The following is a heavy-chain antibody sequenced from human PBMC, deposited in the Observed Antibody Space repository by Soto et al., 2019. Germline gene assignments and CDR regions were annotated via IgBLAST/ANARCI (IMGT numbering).Heavy chain of an antibody. CDR2: INHSGST. J-gene: IGHJ4*02. V-gene: IGHV4-34*01. CDR1: GGSFSGYY. D-gene: IGHD3-3*01. CDR3: ARRRPPPTRVQKGYYDIDY. Sequence: QVQLQQWGAGLLKPSETLSLTCAVYGGSFSGYYWSWIRQPPGKGLEWLGEINHSGSTNYNPSLKGRVTITVDESKNQVSLELSTVTAADTAVYYCARRRPPPTRVQKGYYDIDYWGQGTLVTVSS.